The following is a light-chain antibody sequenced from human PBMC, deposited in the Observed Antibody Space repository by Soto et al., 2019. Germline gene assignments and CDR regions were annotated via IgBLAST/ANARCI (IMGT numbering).Light chain of an antibody. CDR3: QQRSNWPPIT. J-gene: IGKJ5*01. CDR1: QSVSSNC. CDR2: GAS. Sequence: ESVLTQSPGTLSLSPGERATLSCRASQSVSSNCLAWYQQKPGQAPRLLIYGASTRATGIPDRFSGSGSGTDFTLTISSLEPEDFAVYYCQQRSNWPPITFGQGTRLEIK. V-gene: IGKV3D-20*02.